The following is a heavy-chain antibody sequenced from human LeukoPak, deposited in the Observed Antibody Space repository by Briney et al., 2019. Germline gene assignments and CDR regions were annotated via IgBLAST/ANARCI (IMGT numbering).Heavy chain of an antibody. Sequence: PSETLSLTCAVSGGSISSGGYSWSWIQQPPGKGLEWIGYIYYSGSTYYNPSLKSRVTISVDTSKNQFSLKLSSVTAADTAVYYCARTLLYYGDYESFDYWGQGTLVTVSS. CDR3: ARTLLYYGDYESFDY. CDR1: GGSISSGGYS. V-gene: IGHV4-30-4*07. CDR2: IYYSGST. D-gene: IGHD4-17*01. J-gene: IGHJ4*02.